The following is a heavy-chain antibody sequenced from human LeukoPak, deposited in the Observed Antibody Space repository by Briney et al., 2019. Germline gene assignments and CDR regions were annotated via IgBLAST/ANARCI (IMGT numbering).Heavy chain of an antibody. Sequence: PGGSLRLSCAASGFTFSSYAMSWVRQAPGKGLEWVSAISGSGGSTYYADSVKGRFTISRDNSKNTLYLQMNSLRAEDTAVYYCAKDRGYSCSWSPFDYWGQGTLVTVSS. J-gene: IGHJ4*02. D-gene: IGHD6-13*01. CDR3: AKDRGYSCSWSPFDY. CDR2: ISGSGGST. V-gene: IGHV3-23*01. CDR1: GFTFSSYA.